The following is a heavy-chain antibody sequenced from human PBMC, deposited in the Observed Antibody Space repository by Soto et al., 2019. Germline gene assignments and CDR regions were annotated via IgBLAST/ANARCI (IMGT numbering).Heavy chain of an antibody. CDR1: GFTFGDYD. V-gene: IGHV3-49*03. Sequence: PGGSLRLSCTTSGFTFGDYDISWIRQAPGKGLEWVGVLRSKAYVWTTYYAAPVKGGCTISADDSISIAYLQMDRLKTYDTAVYYCTREEDNYGRRLMDVWGQGTTVTVSS. CDR3: TREEDNYGRRLMDV. D-gene: IGHD3-10*01. CDR2: LRSKAYVWTT. J-gene: IGHJ6*02.